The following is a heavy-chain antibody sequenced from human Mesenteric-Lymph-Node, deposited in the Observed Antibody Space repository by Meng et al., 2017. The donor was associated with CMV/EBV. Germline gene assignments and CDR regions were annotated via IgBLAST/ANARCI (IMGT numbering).Heavy chain of an antibody. J-gene: IGHJ4*02. D-gene: IGHD3-16*01. Sequence: SGFSLRAGDVGVGGIRQSPGKALEWLALIYWDDDKTYSPSLKTRLTITKDTSKNQVVLTMTNMDPVDTATYYCAHNPWRRGGHGFHYWGQGTRVTVSS. CDR2: IYWDDDK. CDR3: AHNPWRRGGHGFHY. V-gene: IGHV2-5*02. CDR1: GFSLRAGDVG.